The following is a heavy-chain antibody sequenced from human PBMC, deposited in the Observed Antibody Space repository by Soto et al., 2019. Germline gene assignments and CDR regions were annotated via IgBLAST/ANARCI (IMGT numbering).Heavy chain of an antibody. J-gene: IGHJ4*02. CDR3: AGSSIGWYDY. CDR1: GLTFSSYA. CDR2: ISGGGGNT. V-gene: IGHV3-23*01. Sequence: PGGSLRLSCAASGLTFSSYAMSWVRQAPGKGLEWVSTISGGGGNTYNADSVKGRFTISRDNSKNTVYLQMNSLRAEDTAVYYCAGSSIGWYDYWGQGALVTVSS. D-gene: IGHD6-19*01.